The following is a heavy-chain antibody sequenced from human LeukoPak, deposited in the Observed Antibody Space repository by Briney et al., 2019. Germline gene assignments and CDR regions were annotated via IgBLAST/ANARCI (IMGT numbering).Heavy chain of an antibody. J-gene: IGHJ6*03. CDR3: AKSRGYSYGYWYYYYYMDV. V-gene: IGHV4-34*01. CDR1: GGSFSGYY. Sequence: TSETLSLTCAVYGGSFSGYYWSWIRQPPGKGLEWIGEINRSGSTNYNPSLKSRVTISVDTSKNQFSLKLSSVTAADTAVYYCAKSRGYSYGYWYYYYYMDVWGKGTTVTVSS. D-gene: IGHD5-18*01. CDR2: INRSGST.